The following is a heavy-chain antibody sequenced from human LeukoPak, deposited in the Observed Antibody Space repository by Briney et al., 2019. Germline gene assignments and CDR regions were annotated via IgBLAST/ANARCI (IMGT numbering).Heavy chain of an antibody. CDR2: ISAYNGNT. CDR3: ARDSSPGPGEWLSKAYYYYMDV. J-gene: IGHJ6*03. CDR1: GYTFTSYG. V-gene: IGHV1-18*01. Sequence: GASVKVSCKASGYTFTSYGISWVRQAPGQGLEWMGWISAYNGNTNYAQKLQGRVTMTTDTSTSTAYMELRSLRSDDTAVYYCARDSSPGPGEWLSKAYYYYMDVWGKGTTVTVSS. D-gene: IGHD3-3*01.